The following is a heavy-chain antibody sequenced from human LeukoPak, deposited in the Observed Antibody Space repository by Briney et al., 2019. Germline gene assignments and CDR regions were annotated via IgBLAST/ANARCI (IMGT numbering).Heavy chain of an antibody. V-gene: IGHV1-69*05. CDR2: IIPIFGTA. CDR1: GYTFTSYD. CDR3: ARNDFKYYYMDV. Sequence: ASVKVSCKASGYTFTSYDISWVRQAPGQGLEWMGGIIPIFGTANYAQKFQGRVTITTDESTSTAYMELSSLRSEDTAVYYCARNDFKYYYMDVWGKGTTVTVSS. D-gene: IGHD3-3*01. J-gene: IGHJ6*03.